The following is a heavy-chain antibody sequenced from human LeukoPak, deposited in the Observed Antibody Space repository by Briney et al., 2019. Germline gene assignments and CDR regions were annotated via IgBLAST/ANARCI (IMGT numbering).Heavy chain of an antibody. V-gene: IGHV4-39*07. CDR2: IYYSGST. D-gene: IGHD4-23*01. CDR3: ARSRVVTGAFDI. Sequence: SETLSLTCTVSGGSISSSSYYWGWIRQPPGKGLEWIGSIYYSGSTYYNPSLKSRVTISVDTSKNQFSLKLSSVTAADTAVYYCARSRVVTGAFDIWGQGTMVTVSS. J-gene: IGHJ3*02. CDR1: GGSISSSSYY.